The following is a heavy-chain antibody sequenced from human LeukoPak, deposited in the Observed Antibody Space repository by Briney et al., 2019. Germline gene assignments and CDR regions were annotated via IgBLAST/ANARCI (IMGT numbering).Heavy chain of an antibody. Sequence: GGSLRLSCAASGFTFSSYSMNWVRQAPGKGLEWVSSISNSGSYIYYADSVKGRFTISRDNSKNTIYLEMNSLRTEDTAVYYCAKTGDGYGYDFDHWGQGTLVTVSS. CDR2: ISNSGSYI. V-gene: IGHV3-21*01. CDR3: AKTGDGYGYDFDH. CDR1: GFTFSSYS. J-gene: IGHJ4*02. D-gene: IGHD5-18*01.